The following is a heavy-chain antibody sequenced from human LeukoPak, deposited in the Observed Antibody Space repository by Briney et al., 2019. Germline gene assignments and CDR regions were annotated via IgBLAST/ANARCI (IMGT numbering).Heavy chain of an antibody. CDR2: ISSSSSYT. Sequence: PGGSLRLSCAASGFTFSDYYMSWIRQAPGKGLEWVSYISSSSSYTSYADSVKGRFTISRDNAKNSLYLQMNSLRAEDTAVYYCARDGVRSSGWYAAPHFDYWGQGTLVTVSS. CDR3: ARDGVRSSGWYAAPHFDY. J-gene: IGHJ4*02. D-gene: IGHD6-19*01. CDR1: GFTFSDYY. V-gene: IGHV3-11*05.